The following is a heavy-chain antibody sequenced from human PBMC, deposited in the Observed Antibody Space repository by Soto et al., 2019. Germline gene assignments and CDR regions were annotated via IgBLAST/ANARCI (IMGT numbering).Heavy chain of an antibody. Sequence: PSGTLALTIIVSGGSISSYYWSWVRQPPGKGLEWIGSIYYSGSSNYNPSLKSRVTISVDTSKNQFSLKLTSVTAADTAMYYCARDNIFSPRGQRYPVRVYS. V-gene: IGHV4-59*01. CDR3: ARDNIFSP. J-gene: IGHJ4*01. CDR2: IYYSGSS. CDR1: GGSISSYY.